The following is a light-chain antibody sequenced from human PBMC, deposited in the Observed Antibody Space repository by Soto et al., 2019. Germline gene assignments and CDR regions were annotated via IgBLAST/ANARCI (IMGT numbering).Light chain of an antibody. V-gene: IGKV2-28*01. CDR3: MQALQTL. CDR2: LGY. J-gene: IGKJ4*01. CDR1: QSLLHYNAYNY. Sequence: DIVMTQSPLSLPVTPGEPASISCRSSQSLLHYNAYNYLDWYLQKPGQSPQLLIYLGYNRASGVPDRFSGSGSGTDFTLKISRVEAEDVGVYYCMQALQTLFGGGTKVDSK.